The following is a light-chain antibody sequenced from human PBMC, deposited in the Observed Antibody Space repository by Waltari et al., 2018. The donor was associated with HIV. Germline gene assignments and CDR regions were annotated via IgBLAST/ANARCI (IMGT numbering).Light chain of an antibody. Sequence: QSALTQPASVSGSPGPSITISCTGTSSDVGGYNYVSWYQPHPGKAPKLMIYEVSNRPSGVSNRFSGSKSGNTASLTISGLQAEDEADYYCSSYTSSSTWVFGGGTKLTVL. CDR3: SSYTSSSTWV. J-gene: IGLJ3*02. CDR1: SSDVGGYNY. CDR2: EVS. V-gene: IGLV2-14*01.